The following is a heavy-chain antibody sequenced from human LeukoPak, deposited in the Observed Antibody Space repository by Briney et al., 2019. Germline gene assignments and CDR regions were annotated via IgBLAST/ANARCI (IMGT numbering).Heavy chain of an antibody. CDR3: ARGPNSNWSGLDF. J-gene: IGHJ4*02. CDR1: GFTFSNYA. Sequence: GGSLRLSCAASGFTFSNYAMHWVRQAPGKGLEWLAVISTDGYTQSYADSVKGRFTISRDNAKSTLYLQVNNLRAEDTAVYYCARGPNSNWSGLDFWGQGTLLTVSS. V-gene: IGHV3-30-3*01. D-gene: IGHD6-6*01. CDR2: ISTDGYTQ.